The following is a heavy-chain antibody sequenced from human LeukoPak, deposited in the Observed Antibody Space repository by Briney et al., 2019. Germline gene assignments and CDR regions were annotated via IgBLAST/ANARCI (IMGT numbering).Heavy chain of an antibody. V-gene: IGHV3-23*01. J-gene: IGHJ3*02. CDR1: GFIFGTYA. CDR3: AKGYSGYYNDAFDI. CDR2: IRGSGGST. D-gene: IGHD5-12*01. Sequence: GGSLRLSCAASGFIFGTYAMSWVRQAPGKGLEWVSSIRGSGGSTYYAESVKGRFTISRDNSKNTLYLEMNSLKVDDTAVYYCAKGYSGYYNDAFDIWGQGTMVTVSS.